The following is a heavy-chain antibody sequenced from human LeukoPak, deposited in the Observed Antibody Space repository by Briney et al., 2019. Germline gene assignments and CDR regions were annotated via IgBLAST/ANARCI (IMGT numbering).Heavy chain of an antibody. CDR2: IWDDGSTK. CDR1: GFTFSNYG. J-gene: IGHJ3*02. CDR3: ARGKASGEYSPYGLDAFDI. D-gene: IGHD5-12*01. Sequence: GRSLRLSCAASGFTFSNYGIHWVRRAPGKGLEWVAVIWDDGSTKYYADSVKGRFTISRDNSQNMLYLHMNSLRGEDTAVYYCARGKASGEYSPYGLDAFDIWGQGTMVTVSS. V-gene: IGHV3-33*01.